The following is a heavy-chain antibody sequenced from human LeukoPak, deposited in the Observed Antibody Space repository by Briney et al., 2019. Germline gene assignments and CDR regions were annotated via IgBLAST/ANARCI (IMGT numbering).Heavy chain of an antibody. Sequence: GGSLRLSCAASGFTFSSYSMNGVRQAPGKGLEWVSYISSGSGSSIYYGDSVKGRFSISRDNAKNSLYLQMNSLRDEDTAVYHCARDDSWAFDIWGQGAMVTVSS. CDR3: ARDDSWAFDI. CDR2: ISSGSGSSI. D-gene: IGHD2-15*01. V-gene: IGHV3-48*02. J-gene: IGHJ3*02. CDR1: GFTFSSYS.